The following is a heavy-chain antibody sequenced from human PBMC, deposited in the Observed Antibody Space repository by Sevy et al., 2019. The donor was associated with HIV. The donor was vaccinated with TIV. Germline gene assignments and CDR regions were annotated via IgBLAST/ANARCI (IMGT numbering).Heavy chain of an antibody. CDR2: INPSGGST. D-gene: IGHD3-22*01. V-gene: IGHV1-46*03. Sequence: ASVKVSCKASGYTFTSYYMHWVRQAPGQGLEWMGIINPSGGSTSYAQKFQGRVTMTRDTSTSTVYMELSSLRSEDTAVYYCARAYYYDSSGYRQNDAFDIWGQGTMVTVSS. CDR3: ARAYYYDSSGYRQNDAFDI. J-gene: IGHJ3*02. CDR1: GYTFTSYY.